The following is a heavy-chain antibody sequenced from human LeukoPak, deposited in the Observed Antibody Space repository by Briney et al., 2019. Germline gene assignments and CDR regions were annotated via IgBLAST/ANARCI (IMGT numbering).Heavy chain of an antibody. Sequence: QPGRSLRLSWAPAGPTFSSYAMSWVRQAPGKGVGWVSAISGSGGRPYYADSMKGRCTISREPSKTTPYLQMHSLSAEDTAVYYYASPSERGGLDYWGQGTLVTVSS. CDR1: GPTFSSYA. J-gene: IGHJ4*02. V-gene: IGHV3-23*01. CDR2: ISGSGGRP. D-gene: IGHD1-26*01. CDR3: ASPSERGGLDY.